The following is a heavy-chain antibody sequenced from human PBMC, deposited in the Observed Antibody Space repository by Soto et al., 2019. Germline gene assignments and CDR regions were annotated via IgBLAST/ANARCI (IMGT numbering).Heavy chain of an antibody. CDR2: ISGNGDDI. J-gene: IGHJ4*02. CDR1: GFSFSDYY. D-gene: IGHD6-6*01. CDR3: ARVARELAN. V-gene: IGHV3-11*01. Sequence: PGGPLRLSCAASGFSFSDYYMSWIRQSPGKGLEYISYISGNGDDIIYEDSVKGRFTISRDNAKYSLFLQMNSLRSEDTAVYYCARVARELANRGQGTQVTAPQ.